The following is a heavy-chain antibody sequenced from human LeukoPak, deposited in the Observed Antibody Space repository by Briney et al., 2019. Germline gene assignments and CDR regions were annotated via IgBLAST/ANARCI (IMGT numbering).Heavy chain of an antibody. CDR1: GFTFSSYS. D-gene: IGHD5-18*01. Sequence: EGSLRLSCAASGFTFSSYSMNWVRQAPGKALEWVSSISSSSSYIYYADSVKGRFTISRDNAKNSLYLQMNSLRAEDTAVYYCARGKQRGYSYGYVDYWGQGTLVTVSS. J-gene: IGHJ4*02. CDR3: ARGKQRGYSYGYVDY. V-gene: IGHV3-21*01. CDR2: ISSSSSYI.